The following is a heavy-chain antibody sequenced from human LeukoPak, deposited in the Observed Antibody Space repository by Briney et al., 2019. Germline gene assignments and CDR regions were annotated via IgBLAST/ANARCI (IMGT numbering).Heavy chain of an antibody. Sequence: HPGGSLRLSCAASGFTFSSYAMSWVRQAPGKGLEWVSSISGSGGNTYYADSVKGRFTISRDNSKNTLFLQMNGLRAEDTAVYYCAKGLHQFDYWGQGTLVTVSS. CDR1: GFTFSSYA. J-gene: IGHJ4*02. V-gene: IGHV3-23*01. CDR3: AKGLHQFDY. CDR2: ISGSGGNT. D-gene: IGHD5-12*01.